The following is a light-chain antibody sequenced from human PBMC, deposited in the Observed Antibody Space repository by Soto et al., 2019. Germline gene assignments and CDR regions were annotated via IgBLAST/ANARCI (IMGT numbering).Light chain of an antibody. CDR1: QTISHY. J-gene: IGKJ4*01. CDR3: LQDNKYPLT. Sequence: IQLTQSPSSLSAYVGDRVTITCRASQTISHYLQWYQQKPGRAPKALIHAASRLQSGVPSRFSGSGSGTDFTLTITSLQPEDFATYHCLQDNKYPLTFGGGTKVDIK. CDR2: AAS. V-gene: IGKV1-6*01.